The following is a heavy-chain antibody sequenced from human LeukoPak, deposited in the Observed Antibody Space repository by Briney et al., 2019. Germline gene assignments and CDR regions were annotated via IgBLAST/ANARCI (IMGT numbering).Heavy chain of an antibody. V-gene: IGHV3-23*01. D-gene: IGHD4-17*01. Sequence: PGGSLRLSCAASGFIFRSYGMHWVRQAPGKGLEWVSAISAGGGSTYYADSVKGRFTISRDNSKNTLFLQMNSLRDEDTAVYYCAKGFMTTVTWDYWGQGTLVTVSS. CDR3: AKGFMTTVTWDY. CDR2: ISAGGGST. CDR1: GFIFRSYG. J-gene: IGHJ4*02.